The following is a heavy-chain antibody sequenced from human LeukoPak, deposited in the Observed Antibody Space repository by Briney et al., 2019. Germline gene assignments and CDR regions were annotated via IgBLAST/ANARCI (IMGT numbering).Heavy chain of an antibody. V-gene: IGHV4-59*12. D-gene: IGHD6-13*01. Sequence: PSETLSLTCTVSGGSISSYYWSWIRQPPGKGLEWIGYIYYSGSTNYNPFLKSRVTISVDTSKNQFSLKLTSVTAADTAAYYCARDRSSSWTRDWFDPWGQGTLVTVSS. CDR2: IYYSGST. J-gene: IGHJ5*02. CDR1: GGSISSYY. CDR3: ARDRSSSWTRDWFDP.